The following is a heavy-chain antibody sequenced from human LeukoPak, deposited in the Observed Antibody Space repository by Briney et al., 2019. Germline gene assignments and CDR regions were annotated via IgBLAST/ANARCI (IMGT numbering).Heavy chain of an antibody. Sequence: GGSLRLSCAASGFTFSSYSMNWVRQAPGKGLEWVSSISSSSSYTYYADSVKGRFTIPRDNAKNSLYLQMNSLRAEDTAVYYCARDRSRDTAWGQGTLVTVSS. V-gene: IGHV3-21*01. CDR2: ISSSSSYT. CDR1: GFTFSSYS. J-gene: IGHJ4*02. D-gene: IGHD5-18*01. CDR3: ARDRSRDTA.